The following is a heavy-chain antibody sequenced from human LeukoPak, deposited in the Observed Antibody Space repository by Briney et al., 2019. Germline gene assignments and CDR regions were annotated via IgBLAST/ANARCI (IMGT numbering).Heavy chain of an antibody. CDR2: INPSGGST. CDR1: GYTFTSYY. Sequence: GASVKVSCKASGYTFTSYYMHWVRQAPGQGLEWMGVINPSGGSTSYAKKFQGRVTMTRDTSTSTVYMELSSLRSEDTAVYYCARDIYGDYEGEGMEYGMDVWGQGTTVTVSS. D-gene: IGHD4-17*01. V-gene: IGHV1-46*01. CDR3: ARDIYGDYEGEGMEYGMDV. J-gene: IGHJ6*02.